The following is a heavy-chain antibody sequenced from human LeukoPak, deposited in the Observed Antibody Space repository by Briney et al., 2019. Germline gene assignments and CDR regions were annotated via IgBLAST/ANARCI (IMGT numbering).Heavy chain of an antibody. CDR3: ARDIRGGIAVAGTRQAGDY. CDR2: IWHDGTKR. Sequence: GGSLRLSCAGSRFTFSDFGMHWVRQAPGKGLEWVAVIWHDGTKRHYAESVKGRFAISRDDSRNTLYLQMNSLRADDTAVYYCARDIRGGIAVAGTRQAGDYWGQGTLVTVSS. CDR1: RFTFSDFG. J-gene: IGHJ4*02. D-gene: IGHD6-19*01. V-gene: IGHV3-33*01.